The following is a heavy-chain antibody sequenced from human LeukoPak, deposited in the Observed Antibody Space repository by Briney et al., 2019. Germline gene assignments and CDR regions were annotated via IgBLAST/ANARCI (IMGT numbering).Heavy chain of an antibody. V-gene: IGHV4-39*01. CDR3: ARLGGQWSGSEFDY. CDR2: IYDSGRT. J-gene: IGHJ4*02. Sequence: PSETLSLTCTVSGGSISSSSYYWGWDRQPPGKGREGVGSIYDSGRTYYNPSLKRRATISVDTSKNQFLLKQSSVTAADTAVYYCARLGGQWSGSEFDYWGQGTLVTVSS. D-gene: IGHD3-3*01. CDR1: GGSISSSSYY.